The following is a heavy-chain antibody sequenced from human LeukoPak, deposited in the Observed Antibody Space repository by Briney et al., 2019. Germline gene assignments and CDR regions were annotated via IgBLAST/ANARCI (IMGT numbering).Heavy chain of an antibody. Sequence: SETLSLTXTVSGGSISSSSYYWGWIRQPPGKGLEWIGSIYYSGSTYYNPSLKSRVTISVDTSKNQFSLKLRSVTAADTAVYYCARLSIAAREIDYWGQGTLVTVSS. CDR3: ARLSIAAREIDY. CDR1: GGSISSSSYY. J-gene: IGHJ4*02. V-gene: IGHV4-39*01. D-gene: IGHD6-6*01. CDR2: IYYSGST.